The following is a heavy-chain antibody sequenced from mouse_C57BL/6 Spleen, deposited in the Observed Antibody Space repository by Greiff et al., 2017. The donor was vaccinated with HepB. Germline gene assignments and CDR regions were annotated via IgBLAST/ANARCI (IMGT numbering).Heavy chain of an antibody. CDR1: GYTFTSYW. Sequence: QVQLQQPGAELVKPGASVKMSCKASGYTFTSYWITWVKQRPGQGLEWIGDIYPGSGSTNYNEKFKSKATLTVDTSSSTAYMQLSSLTSEDSAVYYCAREGGLYYDYPYYYAMDYWGQGTSVTVSS. D-gene: IGHD2-4*01. CDR3: AREGGLYYDYPYYYAMDY. J-gene: IGHJ4*01. CDR2: IYPGSGST. V-gene: IGHV1-55*01.